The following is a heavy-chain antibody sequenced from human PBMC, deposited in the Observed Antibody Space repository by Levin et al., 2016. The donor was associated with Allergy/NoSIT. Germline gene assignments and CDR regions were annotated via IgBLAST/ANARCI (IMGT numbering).Heavy chain of an antibody. CDR2: IYYSGTT. D-gene: IGHD3-3*01. Sequence: WIRQPPGKGLEWIGYIYYSGTTEYNPSLKSRVTMSVDTSKNQFSLRLSSVTAADTAVYYCARLPKWSKPFDYWGQGTVVTVSS. V-gene: IGHV4-59*01. CDR3: ARLPKWSKPFDY. J-gene: IGHJ4*02.